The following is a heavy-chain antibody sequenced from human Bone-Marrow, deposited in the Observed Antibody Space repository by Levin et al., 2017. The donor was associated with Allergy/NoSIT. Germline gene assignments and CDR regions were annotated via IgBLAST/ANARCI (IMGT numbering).Heavy chain of an antibody. V-gene: IGHV7-4-1*01. D-gene: IGHD5-24*01. J-gene: IGHJ4*02. CDR1: GYTLTSFA. CDR2: INTNTGNP. Sequence: ASVKVSCKASGYTLTSFAINWVRQAPGQGLEWMGWINTNTGNPTYAQDFTGRFVFSLDTSVNTTYLQIRSLKSEDTAIYYCARDSPRATGPDYWGQGTLVTVSS. CDR3: ARDSPRATGPDY.